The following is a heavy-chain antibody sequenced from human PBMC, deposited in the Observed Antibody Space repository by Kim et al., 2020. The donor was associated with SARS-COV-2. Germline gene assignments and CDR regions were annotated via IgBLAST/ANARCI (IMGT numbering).Heavy chain of an antibody. CDR3: AKEVAGDQLDAFDI. J-gene: IGHJ3*02. V-gene: IGHV3-23*01. Sequence: AYSVKGRFTMSRDNSKNTMYLQMNSLRAEDTAVYYCAKEVAGDQLDAFDIWGQGTMVTVSS. D-gene: IGHD7-27*01.